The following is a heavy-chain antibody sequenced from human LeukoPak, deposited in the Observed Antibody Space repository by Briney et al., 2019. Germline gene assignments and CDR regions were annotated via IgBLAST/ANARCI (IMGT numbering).Heavy chain of an antibody. V-gene: IGHV4-34*01. D-gene: IGHD2-2*02. CDR1: GGSFSGYY. J-gene: IGHJ5*02. Sequence: SETLSLTCAVYGGSFSGYYWSWIRQPPGKGLEWIGEINHSGSTNYNPSLKGRVTISVDTSKNQFSLKLSSVTAADTAVYYCARGPVVPAAIRNWFDPWGQGTLVTVSS. CDR2: INHSGST. CDR3: ARGPVVPAAIRNWFDP.